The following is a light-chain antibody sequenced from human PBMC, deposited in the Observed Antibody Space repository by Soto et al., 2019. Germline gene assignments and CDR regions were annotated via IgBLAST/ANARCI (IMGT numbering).Light chain of an antibody. CDR2: DVS. Sequence: QSALTQPRSVSGSPGQSVTISCTGTSSDVGGYNYVSWYQQHPGRAPKLMIYDVSKRPSGVPDRFSGSKSGNTASLTISGLQAEDEADYYCCSYAGSYTYVFGTGNKLTVL. CDR3: CSYAGSYTYV. V-gene: IGLV2-11*01. J-gene: IGLJ1*01. CDR1: SSDVGGYNY.